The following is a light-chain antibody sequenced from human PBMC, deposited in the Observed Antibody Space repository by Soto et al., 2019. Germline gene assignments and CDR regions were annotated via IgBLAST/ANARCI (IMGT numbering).Light chain of an antibody. CDR3: GSYASATLI. Sequence: QSVLTQPASVSGSPGQSITISCTGTSSDIGAYDYVSWFQQYSGKAPTLIIYEVRFRPSGVSSRFSGSKSGNTASLTISGLQTEDEADYYCGSYASATLIVGGGTKLTVL. CDR1: SSDIGAYDY. CDR2: EVR. V-gene: IGLV2-14*03. J-gene: IGLJ2*01.